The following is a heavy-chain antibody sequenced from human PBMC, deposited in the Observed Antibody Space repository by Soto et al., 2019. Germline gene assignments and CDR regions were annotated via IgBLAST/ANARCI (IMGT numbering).Heavy chain of an antibody. CDR1: GFTFSDHY. D-gene: IGHD6-19*01. CDR2: IRDKPMGYTT. V-gene: IGHV3-72*01. Sequence: EVQLVESGGGLVQPGGSLRLSCVVSGFTFSDHYMDWVRQAPGKGLEWVGRIRDKPMGYTTEYAASVKGRFTISRDDYRNAHFLHCHCLKTEDSAVYYWSRPRRCAWSEPYLVYWYQGALVTVS. J-gene: IGHJ4*02. CDR3: SRPRRCAWSEPYLVY.